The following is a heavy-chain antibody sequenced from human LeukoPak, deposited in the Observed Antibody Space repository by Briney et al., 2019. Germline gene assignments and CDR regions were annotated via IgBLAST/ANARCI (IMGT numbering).Heavy chain of an antibody. CDR1: GGSISSYY. V-gene: IGHV4-59*08. CDR2: IYYSGST. D-gene: IGHD3-3*01. J-gene: IGHJ4*02. Sequence: SETLSLTCTVSGGSISSYYWSWIRQPPGKGLEWIGYIYYSGSTNYNPSLTSRVTISVDTSKNQFSLKLSSVTAADTAVYYCARHFSLAYYFDYWGQGTLVTVSS. CDR3: ARHFSLAYYFDY.